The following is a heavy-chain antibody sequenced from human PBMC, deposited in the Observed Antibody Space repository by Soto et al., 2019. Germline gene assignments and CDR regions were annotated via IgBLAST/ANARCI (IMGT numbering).Heavy chain of an antibody. CDR2: ISGSGGST. Sequence: EVQLLESGGGLVQSGGSLRLSCAASGFTFSSYAMSWVRHAPGKGLEWVSAISGSGGSTYYADSVKGRFTISRDNSKHTLYLQMNSLRAEDTAVYYCAKDPTPAAMPAGRAYNWFDPWGQGTLVTVSS. J-gene: IGHJ5*02. D-gene: IGHD2-2*01. V-gene: IGHV3-23*01. CDR3: AKDPTPAAMPAGRAYNWFDP. CDR1: GFTFSSYA.